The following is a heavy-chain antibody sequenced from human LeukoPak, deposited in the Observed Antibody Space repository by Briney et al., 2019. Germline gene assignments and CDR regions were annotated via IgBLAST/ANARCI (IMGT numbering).Heavy chain of an antibody. Sequence: GGSLRLSCAASGFSFSTYPMTWVRRAPGKGLEWVSSISSSSSSLYYADSVKGRFTISRDNAWNSLYLQMSGLRVEDTAVYYCAREFGYNKRIDSWGQGILVTVSS. CDR2: ISSSSSSL. D-gene: IGHD5-24*01. J-gene: IGHJ4*02. V-gene: IGHV3-21*01. CDR3: AREFGYNKRIDS. CDR1: GFSFSTYP.